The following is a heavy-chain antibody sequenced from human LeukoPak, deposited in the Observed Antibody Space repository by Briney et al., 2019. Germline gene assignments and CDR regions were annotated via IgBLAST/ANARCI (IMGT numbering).Heavy chain of an antibody. CDR2: IYYSGDT. Sequence: PSETLSLTCTVSGGSISSSSYYWGWIRQPPGKGLEWIGSIYYSGDTYYNPSLKSRRVTISVDTSKNQFSLRLSSVTAADTAVYYCARHQWHYYYYMGVWRKGSTVTVSS. J-gene: IGHJ6*03. CDR3: ARHQWHYYYYMGV. D-gene: IGHD6-19*01. CDR1: GGSISSSSYY. V-gene: IGHV4-39*01.